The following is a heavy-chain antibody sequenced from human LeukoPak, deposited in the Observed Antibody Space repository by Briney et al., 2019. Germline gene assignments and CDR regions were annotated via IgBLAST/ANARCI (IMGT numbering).Heavy chain of an antibody. Sequence: ASVKASCTVSGYTLTELSMHWVRQAPGKGLEWMGGFDPEDGETIYAQKFQGRVTMTEDTSTDTAYMELSSLRSEDTAVYYCATLSRITMVRGAIPLHNWFDPWGQGTLVTVSS. CDR2: FDPEDGET. CDR1: GYTLTELS. V-gene: IGHV1-24*01. CDR3: ATLSRITMVRGAIPLHNWFDP. D-gene: IGHD3-10*01. J-gene: IGHJ5*02.